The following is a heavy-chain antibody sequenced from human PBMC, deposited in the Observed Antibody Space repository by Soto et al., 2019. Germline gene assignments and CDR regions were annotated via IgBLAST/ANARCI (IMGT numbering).Heavy chain of an antibody. CDR2: ISGSGGST. V-gene: IGHV3-23*01. CDR1: GFTFSSYA. Sequence: GGSLRLSCAASGFTFSSYAMSWVRQAPGKGLEWVSAISGSGGSTYYADSVKGRFTISRDNSKNTLYLQMNSLRAEDTAVYYCARDRNAAAGMSRFYYYGMDVWGQGTKVTVSS. CDR3: ARDRNAAAGMSRFYYYGMDV. J-gene: IGHJ6*02. D-gene: IGHD6-13*01.